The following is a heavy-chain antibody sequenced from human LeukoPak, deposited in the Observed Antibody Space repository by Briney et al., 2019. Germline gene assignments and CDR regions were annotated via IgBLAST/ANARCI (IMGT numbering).Heavy chain of an antibody. V-gene: IGHV1-2*02. CDR2: INPNSGGT. J-gene: IGHJ4*02. CDR1: GYTFTSYY. D-gene: IGHD4-17*01. CDR3: ARVPYGDYVYFDY. Sequence: SVKVSCKASGYTFTSYYMHWVGQAPGQGREGMGWINPNSGGTNYAQKFQGRVTITRDTSISTAYMELSRLRSDDTAVYYCARVPYGDYVYFDYWGQGTLVTVSS.